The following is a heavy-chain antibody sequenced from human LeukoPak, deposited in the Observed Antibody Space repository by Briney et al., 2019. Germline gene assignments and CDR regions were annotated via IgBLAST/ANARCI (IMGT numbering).Heavy chain of an antibody. D-gene: IGHD3-16*01. J-gene: IGHJ4*02. CDR3: AKERALTYDYVWGSYGN. V-gene: IGHV3-23*01. CDR2: ISGGGGST. Sequence: PGGSLRLSCAASGFSFSSYAMAWVRQAPGKGLEWVSSISGGGGSTHYADSVKGRFTISRDNSKNTLSVQMNSLRAEDTAIYYCAKERALTYDYVWGSYGNWGQGTLVTVSS. CDR1: GFSFSSYA.